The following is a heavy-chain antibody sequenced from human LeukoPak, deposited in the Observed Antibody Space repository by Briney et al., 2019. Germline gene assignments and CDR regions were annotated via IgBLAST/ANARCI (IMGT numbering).Heavy chain of an antibody. Sequence: ASVKVSCKASGYTFTNYYIHWVRQAPGQGLEWMGITDPIGGSTNYAQKFQGRVTMTRDTSTSTVYMELSSLRSEDSAVYYCARWTTSYLDYWGQGTLVTVSS. D-gene: IGHD4-11*01. CDR2: TDPIGGST. J-gene: IGHJ4*02. CDR1: GYTFTNYY. CDR3: ARWTTSYLDY. V-gene: IGHV1-46*01.